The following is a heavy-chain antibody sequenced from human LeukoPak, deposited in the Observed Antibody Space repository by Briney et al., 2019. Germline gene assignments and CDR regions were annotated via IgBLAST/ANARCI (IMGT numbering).Heavy chain of an antibody. CDR1: GGSISSGSYY. CDR2: IYTSGST. Sequence: SETLSLTCTVSGGSISSGSYYWSWIRQPAGKGLEWIGRIYTSGSTNYNPSLKSRVTISVDTSKNQFSLKLSSVTAADMAVYYCARVVMTAIQAIFSDAFDIWGQGTMVTVSS. J-gene: IGHJ3*02. V-gene: IGHV4-61*02. D-gene: IGHD2-21*02. CDR3: ARVVMTAIQAIFSDAFDI.